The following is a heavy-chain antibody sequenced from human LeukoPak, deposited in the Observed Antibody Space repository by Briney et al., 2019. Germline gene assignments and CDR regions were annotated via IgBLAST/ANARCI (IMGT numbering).Heavy chain of an antibody. CDR1: GFTFSNYA. CDR2: ISGRGDST. CDR3: ARRSGIAVAGAFDY. J-gene: IGHJ4*02. Sequence: GGSLRLSCAASGFTFSNYAMRWVRQAPGKGLEWVSGISGRGDSTYYADSVKGRFTISRDNSKNTLYLQMNSLRADDTAVYYCARRSGIAVAGAFDYWGQGTLVTVSS. V-gene: IGHV3-23*01. D-gene: IGHD6-19*01.